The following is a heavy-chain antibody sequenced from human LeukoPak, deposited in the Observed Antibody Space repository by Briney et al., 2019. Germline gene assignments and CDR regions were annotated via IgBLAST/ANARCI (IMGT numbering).Heavy chain of an antibody. V-gene: IGHV3-23*01. CDR1: GFTFSSCA. CDR2: ISGSGDST. CDR3: AKRRHVWELPPSSD. J-gene: IGHJ4*02. Sequence: GGSLRLSCAASGFTFSSCAMSWVRQAPGKGLEWASTISGSGDSTYYADSVKGRFTISRDNSKNTLYLQMNSLRAEDTAVYYCAKRRHVWELPPSSDWGQGTLVTVSP. D-gene: IGHD1-26*01.